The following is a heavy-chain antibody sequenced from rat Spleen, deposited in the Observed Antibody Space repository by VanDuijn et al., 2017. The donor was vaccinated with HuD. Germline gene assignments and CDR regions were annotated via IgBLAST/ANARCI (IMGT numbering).Heavy chain of an antibody. CDR2: INTDGGRT. Sequence: EVQLVETGGTLVQPGRSLKLSCVASGFTFSSYWMYWIRQAPGKGLERVASINTDGGRTFYSDSVKGRFTISRDNTRSTQFLQMDSLRSEDTATYYCARQDTSGYSNWFAYWGQGTLVTVSS. V-gene: IGHV5-58*01. CDR1: GFTFSSYW. J-gene: IGHJ3*01. CDR3: ARQDTSGYSNWFAY. D-gene: IGHD4-3*01.